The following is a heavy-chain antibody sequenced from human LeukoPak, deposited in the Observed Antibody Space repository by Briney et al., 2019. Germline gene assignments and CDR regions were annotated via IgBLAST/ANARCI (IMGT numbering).Heavy chain of an antibody. CDR2: ISSSGSTI. D-gene: IGHD3-10*01. CDR1: GFTFSDYY. V-gene: IGHV3-11*01. Sequence: GGSLRLSCAASGFTFSDYYMSWIRQAPGKGLEWVSYISSSGSTIYYADSVKGRFTISRDNSKNTLYLQMNSLRAEDTAVYYCAKARSRFGVMDVWGQGTTVTVSS. CDR3: AKARSRFGVMDV. J-gene: IGHJ6*02.